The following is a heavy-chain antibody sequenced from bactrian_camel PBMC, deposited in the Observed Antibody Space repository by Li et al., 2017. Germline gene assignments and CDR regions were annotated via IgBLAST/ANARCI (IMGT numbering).Heavy chain of an antibody. D-gene: IGHD3*01. CDR1: GYTAGRHC. Sequence: QVQLVESGGDSVRTGGSLRLSCAASGYTAGRHCMAWFRQAPGKEREGVARIDIYGATRYGDSVKGRFTISKDNIKKTLYLQMNTLKSEDTAMYYCAAKWGFCTTGAVVNAADFSYWGQGTQVTVS. J-gene: IGHJ6*01. CDR2: IDIYGAT. V-gene: IGHV3S1*01. CDR3: AAKWGFCTTGAVVNAADFSY.